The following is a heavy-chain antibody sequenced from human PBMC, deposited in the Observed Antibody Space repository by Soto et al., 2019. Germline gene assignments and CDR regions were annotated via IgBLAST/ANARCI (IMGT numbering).Heavy chain of an antibody. CDR2: MIPGSGNT. CDR1: GYTFTNYE. V-gene: IGHV1-8*01. J-gene: IGHJ5*02. CDR3: AKNLARPPSWFDP. Sequence: ASVKVSCKASGYTFTNYEISWVRQATGQGLEWMGWMIPGSGNTGYAHKFQGRVTMTRDLSISTAYMELSRLESDDTAVYYCAKNLARPPSWFDPWGQGTLVTVSS.